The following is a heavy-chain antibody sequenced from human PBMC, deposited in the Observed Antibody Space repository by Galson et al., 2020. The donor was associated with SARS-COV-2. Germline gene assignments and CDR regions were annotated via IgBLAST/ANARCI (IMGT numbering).Heavy chain of an antibody. J-gene: IGHJ6*02. CDR2: ISYSEST. D-gene: IGHD4-17*01. CDR1: DVSMTSYY. CDR3: ARDPAPLYGDNYYYDMDV. Sequence: ETSETLSLTCSVSDVSMTSYYWSWIRQPPGTGLERIGYISYSESTNYNPTLRSRVTILIDLSKKQFSLKLSSVTAADTAVYYCARDPAPLYGDNYYYDMDVWGRGTAVIVSS. V-gene: IGHV4-59*01.